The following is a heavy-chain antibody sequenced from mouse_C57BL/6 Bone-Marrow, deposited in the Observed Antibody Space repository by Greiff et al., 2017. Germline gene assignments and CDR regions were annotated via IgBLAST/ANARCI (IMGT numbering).Heavy chain of an antibody. CDR2: IRNKANNHAT. Sequence: EVQGVESGGGLVQPGGSMKLSCAASGFTFSDAWMDWVRQSPEKGLEWVAEIRNKANNHATYYAESVKGRFTISRDDSKSSVYLQMNSLRAEDTGIYYCTGYYGSSYDWFAYWGQGTLVTVSA. CDR1: GFTFSDAW. J-gene: IGHJ3*01. CDR3: TGYYGSSYDWFAY. D-gene: IGHD1-1*01. V-gene: IGHV6-6*01.